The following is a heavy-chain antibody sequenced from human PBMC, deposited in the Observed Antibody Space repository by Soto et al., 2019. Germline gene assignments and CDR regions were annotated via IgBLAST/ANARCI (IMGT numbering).Heavy chain of an antibody. Sequence: SETLSLTCTVSGGSISSSTYSWGWIRQPPGKGLELIGSSYYTGSTYYNPSLESRVTVSVDTSENHFSLKLTSVTAADTAVYYCVKQGYYGSGTYYIPDYWGPGILVTVSS. CDR2: SYYTGST. CDR3: VKQGYYGSGTYYIPDY. J-gene: IGHJ4*02. D-gene: IGHD3-10*01. CDR1: GGSISSSTYS. V-gene: IGHV4-39*01.